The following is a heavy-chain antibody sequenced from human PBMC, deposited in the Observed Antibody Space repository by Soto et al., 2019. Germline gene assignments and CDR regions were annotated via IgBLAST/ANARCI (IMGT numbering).Heavy chain of an antibody. V-gene: IGHV4-4*02. CDR3: ERNDAYDLDV. Sequence: QVQLQESGPGLVKPSGTLSLTCAVSGGSISTTYWWSWVRQSPGKGLEWIGEIHHGTGTNYNPSLKTRVTISLDQSKNQLFRRLPSVTVADTAVYSCERNDAYDLDVGGQGTTVTVSS. J-gene: IGHJ6*02. D-gene: IGHD5-12*01. CDR1: GGSISTTYW. CDR2: IHHGTGT.